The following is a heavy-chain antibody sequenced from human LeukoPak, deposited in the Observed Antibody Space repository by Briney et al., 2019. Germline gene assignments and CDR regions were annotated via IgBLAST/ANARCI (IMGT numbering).Heavy chain of an antibody. CDR2: INHSGST. Sequence: PSETLSLTCAVYGGSFSGYYWSWIRQPPGKGLEWIGEINHSGSTNYNPSLKSRVTISVDTSKNQFSLKLSSVTAADTAVYYCARQIKGYYYYMDVWGKGTTVTISS. CDR3: ARQIKGYYYYMDV. J-gene: IGHJ6*03. V-gene: IGHV4-34*01. CDR1: GGSFSGYY.